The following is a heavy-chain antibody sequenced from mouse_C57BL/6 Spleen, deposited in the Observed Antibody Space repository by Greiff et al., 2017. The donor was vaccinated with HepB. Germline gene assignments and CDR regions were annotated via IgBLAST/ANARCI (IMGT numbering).Heavy chain of an antibody. CDR1: GYTFTSYW. J-gene: IGHJ3*01. CDR2: IDPSDSET. CDR3: ARFTSRDGYYVDY. V-gene: IGHV1-52*01. D-gene: IGHD2-3*01. Sequence: QVQLQQPGAELVRPGSSVKLSCKASGYTFTSYWMHWVKQRPIQGLEWIGNIDPSDSETHYNQKFKDKATLTVDKSSSTAYMQLSGLTSEDSAVYYCARFTSRDGYYVDYWGQGTLVTVSA.